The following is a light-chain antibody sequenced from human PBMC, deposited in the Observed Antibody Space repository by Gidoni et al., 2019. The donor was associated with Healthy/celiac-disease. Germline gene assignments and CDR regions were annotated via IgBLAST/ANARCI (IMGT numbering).Light chain of an antibody. CDR1: RSNIGSNY. V-gene: IGLV1-47*01. CDR3: AAWDDSLVGVV. Sequence: QSVLTQPPSASGTPGQRVTISCSGSRSNIGSNYVYWYQQLPGTAPKLLIYRNNQRPSGVPDRFSGSKSGTSASLAISGLRSEDEADYYCAAWDDSLVGVVFGGGTKLTVL. J-gene: IGLJ2*01. CDR2: RNN.